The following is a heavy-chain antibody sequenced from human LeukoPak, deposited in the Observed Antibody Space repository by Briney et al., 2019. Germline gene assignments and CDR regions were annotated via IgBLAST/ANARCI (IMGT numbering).Heavy chain of an antibody. D-gene: IGHD3-3*01. J-gene: IGHJ3*02. Sequence: GGSLRLSCAASGFTFSTYAMSWVRQAPGKGLEWVSDISGSGGSTYYADSVKGRFTVSRDNSKNTLYLQMNNLRAEDTAVYYCARTYYDYWSGPYAFDIWGQGTMVTVSS. CDR2: ISGSGGST. CDR3: ARTYYDYWSGPYAFDI. CDR1: GFTFSTYA. V-gene: IGHV3-23*01.